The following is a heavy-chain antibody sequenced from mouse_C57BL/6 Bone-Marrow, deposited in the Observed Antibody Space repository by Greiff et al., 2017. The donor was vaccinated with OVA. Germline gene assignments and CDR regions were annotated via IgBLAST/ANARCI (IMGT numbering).Heavy chain of an antibody. Sequence: EVKLQESGGGLVQPKGSLKLSCAASGFSFNTYAMNWVRQAPGKGLEWVARIRSKSNNYATYYADSVKDRFTISRDDSESMLYLQMNNLKTEDTAMYYCVRRWDGYFDVWGTGTTVTVSS. D-gene: IGHD4-1*01. CDR3: VRRWDGYFDV. CDR2: IRSKSNNYAT. J-gene: IGHJ1*03. V-gene: IGHV10-1*01. CDR1: GFSFNTYA.